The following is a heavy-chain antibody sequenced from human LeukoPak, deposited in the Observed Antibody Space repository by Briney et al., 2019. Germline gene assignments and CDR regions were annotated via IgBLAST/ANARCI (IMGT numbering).Heavy chain of an antibody. J-gene: IGHJ5*02. Sequence: TGGSLRLSCAASGFTFSSYSMNWVRQAPGKGPEWVSAIGGRGGSTYYADSVGGRFTISRDNSKDMLYLQMNSLKVEDTATYYCGKEGGAWGQGTKVTVSS. D-gene: IGHD3-16*01. CDR3: GKEGGA. V-gene: IGHV3-23*01. CDR1: GFTFSSYS. CDR2: IGGRGGST.